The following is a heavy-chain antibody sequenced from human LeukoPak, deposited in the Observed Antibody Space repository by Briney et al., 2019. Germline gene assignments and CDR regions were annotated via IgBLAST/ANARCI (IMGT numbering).Heavy chain of an antibody. V-gene: IGHV3-21*01. Sequence: GGSLRLSCAASGFTFSSYSMNWVRQAPGKGLEWVSSISSSSSYIYYADSVKGRFTISRDNAKNSLYLQMNSLRAEDTAVYYCASEVGAPTGYYYYYGMDVWGQGTTVTVSS. CDR1: GFTFSSYS. CDR2: ISSSSSYI. J-gene: IGHJ6*02. D-gene: IGHD1-26*01. CDR3: ASEVGAPTGYYYYYGMDV.